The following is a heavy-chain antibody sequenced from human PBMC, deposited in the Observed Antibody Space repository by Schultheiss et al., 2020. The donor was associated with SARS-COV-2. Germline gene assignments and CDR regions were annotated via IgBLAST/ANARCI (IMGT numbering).Heavy chain of an antibody. V-gene: IGHV3-30*01. J-gene: IGHJ3*02. D-gene: IGHD3-3*01. CDR2: ISYDGSNK. Sequence: GGSLRLSCAASGFTFSSYAMHWVRQAPGKGLEWVAVISYDGSNKYYADSVKGRFTISRDNSKNTLYLQMNSLRAEDTAVYYCARGVVINIDAFDIWGQGTMVTVSS. CDR3: ARGVVINIDAFDI. CDR1: GFTFSSYA.